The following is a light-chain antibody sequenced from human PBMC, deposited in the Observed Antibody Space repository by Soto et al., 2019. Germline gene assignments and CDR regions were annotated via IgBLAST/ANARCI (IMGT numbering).Light chain of an antibody. V-gene: IGLV4-69*01. CDR2: LNSDGSH. CDR3: QTWGTGIQV. CDR1: SGHSSYA. Sequence: QLVLTQSPSASASLGASVKLTCTLSSGHSSYAIAWHQQQPEKGPRYLLKLNSDGSHYKGGGIPDRFSGSSSGAERYLTLSSLQSEDEADYYCQTWGTGIQVFGTGTKLTVL. J-gene: IGLJ1*01.